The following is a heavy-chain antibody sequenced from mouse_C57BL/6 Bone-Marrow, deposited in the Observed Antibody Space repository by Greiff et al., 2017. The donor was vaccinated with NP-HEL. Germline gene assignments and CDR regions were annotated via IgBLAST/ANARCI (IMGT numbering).Heavy chain of an antibody. CDR1: GFSFNTYA. V-gene: IGHV10-1*01. CDR2: IRSKSNNYAT. J-gene: IGHJ1*03. Sequence: EVKVVESGGGLVQPKGSLKLSCAASGFSFNTYAMNWVRQAPGKGLEWVARIRSKSNNYATYYADSVKDRFTISRDDSESMLYLQMNNLKTEDTAMYYCVSQLGLWYFDVWGTGTTVTVSS. CDR3: VSQLGLWYFDV. D-gene: IGHD4-1*01.